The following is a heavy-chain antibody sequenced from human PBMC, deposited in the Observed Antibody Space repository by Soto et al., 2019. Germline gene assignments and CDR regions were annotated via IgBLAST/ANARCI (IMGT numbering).Heavy chain of an antibody. V-gene: IGHV1-69*13. CDR2: IIPIFGTA. Sequence: ASVKVSCKASGYTFTSYAMDWERQAPGQGLEWMGGIIPIFGTANYAQKFQGRVTITADESTSTAYMELSSLRSEDTAVYYCADTNAGAFDIWGQGTMVTVSS. CDR1: GYTFTSYA. CDR3: ADTNAGAFDI. J-gene: IGHJ3*02. D-gene: IGHD2-8*01.